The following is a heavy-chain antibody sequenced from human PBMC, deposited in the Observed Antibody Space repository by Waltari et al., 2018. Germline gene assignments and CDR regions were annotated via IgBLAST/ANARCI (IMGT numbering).Heavy chain of an antibody. V-gene: IGHV4-4*02. CDR2: VHRRGRT. CDR3: VRDRSIGLYRDP. Sequence: QLQFQESRSELVKPSGTRSLASLVSGDSMSSNAFWSWVRQSPGKGLEWRGQVHRRGRTNYNPSFASRVIISGDTSIDQFPLKVLSAAAGDIAMYYCVRDRSIGLYRDPWAQGTLGTVSA. J-gene: IGHJ5*02. CDR1: GDSMSSNAF. D-gene: IGHD6-6*01.